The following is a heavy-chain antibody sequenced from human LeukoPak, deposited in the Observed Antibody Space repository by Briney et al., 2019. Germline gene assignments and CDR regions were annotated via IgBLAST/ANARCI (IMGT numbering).Heavy chain of an antibody. CDR2: ISSSSSYI. CDR3: AELGITMIGGV. J-gene: IGHJ6*04. Sequence: PGGSLRLSCAASGFTFSSYSMIWVRQAPGKGLEWVSSISSSSSYIFFADSVKGRFTISRDNAKHSLELQMNSLRAEDTAVYYCAELGITMIGGVWGKGTTVTISS. CDR1: GFTFSSYS. V-gene: IGHV3-21*01. D-gene: IGHD3-10*02.